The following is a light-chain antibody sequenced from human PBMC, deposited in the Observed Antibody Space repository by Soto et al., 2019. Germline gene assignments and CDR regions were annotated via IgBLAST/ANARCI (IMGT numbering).Light chain of an antibody. CDR1: QSINNN. J-gene: IGKJ5*01. CDR2: GIS. CDR3: QQYSQRPIT. V-gene: IGKV3-15*01. Sequence: EIVLTQSPATLSVSPGERATLSCRASQSINNNYLAWYQQKPGQAPRLLIYGISTRATGVPARFSGSGSGTEFTLSISSLQSEDFAVYSCQQYSQRPITFGQGTQLEIK.